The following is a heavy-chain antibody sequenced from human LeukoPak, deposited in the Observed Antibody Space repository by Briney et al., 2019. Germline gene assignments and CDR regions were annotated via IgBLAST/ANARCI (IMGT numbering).Heavy chain of an antibody. Sequence: SETLSLTCSVSGGSLSSGGYYWSWIRQHPGMGLKWIGSIHYSGSTYYTPSLRSRVNISVDTSKSQFALNLTSVTAADTAVYYCARVSSARNGFDYWGQGTLVTVSS. CDR2: IHYSGST. V-gene: IGHV4-31*03. J-gene: IGHJ4*02. D-gene: IGHD1-14*01. CDR1: GGSLSSGGYY. CDR3: ARVSSARNGFDY.